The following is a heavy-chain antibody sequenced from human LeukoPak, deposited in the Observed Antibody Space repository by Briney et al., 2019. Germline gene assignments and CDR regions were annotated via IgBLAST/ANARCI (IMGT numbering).Heavy chain of an antibody. Sequence: SETLSLTCTVSGGSISSYYWSWIRQPPGKGLEWIGYIYYSGSTNYNPSLKSRVTISVDTSKNQFSLKLSSVTAADTAVYYCARHDYDSSGYYEGYWGQGTLVTVSS. D-gene: IGHD3-22*01. V-gene: IGHV4-59*01. J-gene: IGHJ4*02. CDR3: ARHDYDSSGYYEGY. CDR1: GGSISSYY. CDR2: IYYSGST.